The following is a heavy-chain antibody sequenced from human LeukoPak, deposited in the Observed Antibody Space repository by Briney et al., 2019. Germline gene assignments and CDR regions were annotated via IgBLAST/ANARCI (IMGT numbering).Heavy chain of an antibody. CDR2: IRYDGSNK. J-gene: IGHJ6*03. CDR1: GFTFSSYG. D-gene: IGHD4-11*01. CDR3: AKVTVTNYYYYYMDV. V-gene: IGHV3-30*02. Sequence: GGSLGLSCAASGFTFSSYGMHWVRQAPGKGLEWVAFIRYDGSNKYYADSVKGRFTISRDNSKNTLYLQMNSLRAEDTAVYYCAKVTVTNYYYYYMDVWGKGTTVTISS.